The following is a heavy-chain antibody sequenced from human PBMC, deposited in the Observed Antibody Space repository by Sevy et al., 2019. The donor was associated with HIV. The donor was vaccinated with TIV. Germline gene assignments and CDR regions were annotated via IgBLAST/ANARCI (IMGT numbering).Heavy chain of an antibody. CDR3: ARESSSDWYLDY. CDR1: GFILSRYG. Sequence: GGSLRLSCTASGFILSRYGMHWVRQAPGKGLEWVAGIRYDGSNKYYADSVKGRFTISRDNSKNTLTLQMNSLRAEDTAVYYCARESSSDWYLDYWGQGTLVTVSS. CDR2: IRYDGSNK. D-gene: IGHD2-2*01. J-gene: IGHJ4*02. V-gene: IGHV3-33*01.